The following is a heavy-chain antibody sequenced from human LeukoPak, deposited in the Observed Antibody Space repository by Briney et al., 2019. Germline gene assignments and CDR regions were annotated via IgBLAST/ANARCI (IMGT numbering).Heavy chain of an antibody. CDR3: ARRPVYGNSGHYAFDV. CDR1: GLTFSSCA. Sequence: PGGSLRLSCAASGLTFSSCAMHWVRQAPGKGLEWVAIISYDGNTKYYADSVKGRFTISRDNSKNTLYLQVNSLRAEDTAIYYCARRPVYGNSGHYAFDVWGQGTMVTVSS. V-gene: IGHV3-30*03. CDR2: ISYDGNTK. D-gene: IGHD3-10*01. J-gene: IGHJ3*01.